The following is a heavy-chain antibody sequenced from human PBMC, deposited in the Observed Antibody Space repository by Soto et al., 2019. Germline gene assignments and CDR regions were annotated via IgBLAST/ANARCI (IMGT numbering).Heavy chain of an antibody. CDR3: ARDTSNSFDY. J-gene: IGHJ4*02. V-gene: IGHV1-18*01. Sequence: HVQLVQSGGELKKPGASVKVSCNTSGYTFNTYFITWVRQAPGQGLEWMGWISPHNGNTNYAEKFQGRVTMTTDTITKTDYMELRNLRFDDTAVYYCARDTSNSFDYWGQGTPVTVSS. CDR1: GYTFNTYF. D-gene: IGHD2-2*01. CDR2: ISPHNGNT.